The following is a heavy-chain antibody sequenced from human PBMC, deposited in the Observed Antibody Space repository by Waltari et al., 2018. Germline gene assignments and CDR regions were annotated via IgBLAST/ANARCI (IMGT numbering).Heavy chain of an antibody. Sequence: QVQLRESGPGLVKPSQTLSLTCSVSGGSVSSGLHYCSWFRQSPGKGLEWIGSIYHSGTTYYAPSLSGRLTPSVATSKYRPSLKLTSATAADTAVYYCARVVKYYDSFGFPSDYMDVWGKGTTVIVSS. CDR1: GGSVSSGLHY. D-gene: IGHD3-22*01. CDR2: IYHSGTT. CDR3: ARVVKYYDSFGFPSDYMDV. V-gene: IGHV4-30-4*08. J-gene: IGHJ6*03.